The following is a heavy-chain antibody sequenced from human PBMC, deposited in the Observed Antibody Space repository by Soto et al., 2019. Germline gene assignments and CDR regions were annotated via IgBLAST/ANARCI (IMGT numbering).Heavy chain of an antibody. CDR2: LYHSGST. D-gene: IGHD4-17*01. J-gene: IGHJ6*02. Sequence: QVQLQESGPGLVKPSGTLSLTCAVSGGSISSSNWWSWVRQPPGKGLEWIGELYHSGSTNYNPSLKSRVTISGDKSKNQFSLKLSTVTAADTAVDYCAKHGYYYYGMDVWGQGTTVTVSS. V-gene: IGHV4-4*02. CDR1: GGSISSSNW. CDR3: AKHGYYYYGMDV.